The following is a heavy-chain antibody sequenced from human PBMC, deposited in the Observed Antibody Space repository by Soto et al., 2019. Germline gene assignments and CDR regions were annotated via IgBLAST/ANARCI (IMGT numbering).Heavy chain of an antibody. CDR1: GGSISSYY. J-gene: IGHJ4*02. V-gene: IGHV4-59*01. D-gene: IGHD4-17*01. CDR3: ARVNTVTKVFDY. CDR2: IYYSGST. Sequence: SETLSLTCTVSGGSISSYYWSWIRQPPGKGLEWIGYIYYSGSTNYNPSLKSRVTISVDTSKNQFSLKLSSVTAADTAVYYCARVNTVTKVFDYWGQGTLVTVSS.